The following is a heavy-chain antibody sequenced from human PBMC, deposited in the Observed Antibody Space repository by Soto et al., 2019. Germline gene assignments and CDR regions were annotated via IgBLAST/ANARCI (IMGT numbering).Heavy chain of an antibody. V-gene: IGHV3-23*01. J-gene: IGHJ4*02. CDR3: AKNGLDNSPSAIDS. D-gene: IGHD2-8*01. Sequence: PGGSLRLSCAASGFTFSSYAMSWVRQAPGKGLEWVSAISGSGGSTYYADSVKGRFTISRDNSKNTLYLQMNSLRAEDTAVYYCAKNGLDNSPSAIDSWGPGTLVTVSA. CDR2: ISGSGGST. CDR1: GFTFSSYA.